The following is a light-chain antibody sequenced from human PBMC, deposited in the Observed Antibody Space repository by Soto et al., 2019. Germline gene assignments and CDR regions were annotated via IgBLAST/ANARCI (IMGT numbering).Light chain of an antibody. CDR2: GAS. V-gene: IGKV3-15*01. CDR1: QSVSSN. CDR3: QQYNNCPQT. J-gene: IGKJ1*01. Sequence: EIVMTQSPATLSVSPGERATLSCRASQSVSSNLAWYQQKPGQAPRLLIYGASTRATGIPARFSGSGSGTEFTLTISGLQSEDFAVYYCQQYNNCPQTFGEGTKVEIK.